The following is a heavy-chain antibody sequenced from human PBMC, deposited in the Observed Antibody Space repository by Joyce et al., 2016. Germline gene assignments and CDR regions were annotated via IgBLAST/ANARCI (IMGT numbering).Heavy chain of an antibody. CDR3: ARVDYIDSYFDY. D-gene: IGHD3-16*01. V-gene: IGHV4-34*01. J-gene: IGHJ4*02. CDR1: GGYFRGYY. Sequence: QVQLQQWGAGPFKPSETLSLTCAVCGGYFRGYYWIWIRQPPGKGLEWIGEINYSGSINDNPSLKSRVTISMDTSKNQYSLKLSSLTAADTSFYYCARVDYIDSYFDYWGQGTLVTVSS. CDR2: INYSGSI.